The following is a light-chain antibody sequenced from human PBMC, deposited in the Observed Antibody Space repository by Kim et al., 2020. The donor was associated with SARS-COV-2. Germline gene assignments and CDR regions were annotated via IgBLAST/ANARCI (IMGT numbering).Light chain of an antibody. V-gene: IGKV1-5*03. CDR3: QHYNSYYT. CDR2: KAS. J-gene: IGKJ2*01. CDR1: QSISSW. Sequence: LSASVGDRVTITCRASQSISSWLAWYQQKPGKAPKLLIYKASSLESGVPSRFSGSGSGTEFTLTISSLQPNDFATYYCQHYNSYYTFGQGTKLEI.